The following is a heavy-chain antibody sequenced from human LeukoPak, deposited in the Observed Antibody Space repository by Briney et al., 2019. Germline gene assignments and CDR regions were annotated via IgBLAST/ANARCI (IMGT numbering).Heavy chain of an antibody. D-gene: IGHD3-22*01. CDR2: IYHSGST. Sequence: PSETLSLTCTVSGYSISSGYYWGWIRQPPGKGLEWIGSIYHSGSTYYNPSLKSRVTISVDTSKNQFSLKLSSVTAADTAVYYCARDGDYYDSSGSDAFDIWGQGTMVTVSS. J-gene: IGHJ3*02. CDR3: ARDGDYYDSSGSDAFDI. V-gene: IGHV4-38-2*02. CDR1: GYSISSGYY.